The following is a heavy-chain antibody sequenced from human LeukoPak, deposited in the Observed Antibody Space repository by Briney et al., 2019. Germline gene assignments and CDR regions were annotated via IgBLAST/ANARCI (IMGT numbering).Heavy chain of an antibody. V-gene: IGHV3-53*01. D-gene: IGHD6-19*01. J-gene: IGHJ1*01. CDR1: GFTFSSYA. CDR2: IYSGGST. CDR3: ASSSGWYSYFQH. Sequence: GGSLRLSCAASGFTFSSYAMSWVRQAPGKGLEWVSVIYSGGSTYYADSVKGRFTISRDNSKNTLYLQMNSLRADDTAVYYCASSSGWYSYFQHWGQGTLVTVSS.